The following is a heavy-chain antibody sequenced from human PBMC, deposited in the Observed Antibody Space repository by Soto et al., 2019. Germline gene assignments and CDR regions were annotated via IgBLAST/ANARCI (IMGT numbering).Heavy chain of an antibody. CDR1: GFTFSNYG. J-gene: IGHJ4*02. Sequence: GGSLRLSCVASGFTFSNYGMHWVRQAPGKGLEWVAVIWYDGSNKYYADFVKGRFTISRDNSKNTLYLQMNSLRAEDTAVYYCSGNFDLWGQGTLVTVSS. CDR2: IWYDGSNK. V-gene: IGHV3-33*01. CDR3: SGNFDL.